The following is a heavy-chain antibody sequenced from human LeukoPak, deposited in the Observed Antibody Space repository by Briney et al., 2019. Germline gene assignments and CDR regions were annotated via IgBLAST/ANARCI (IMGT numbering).Heavy chain of an antibody. J-gene: IGHJ4*02. Sequence: SVKVSCKASGYTFTSYYMHWVRQAPGQGLEWMGGIIPIFRTTNYSQTFQGRVTITADESATTACMDLSSLRAEDTAMYYCAKGTKPVMTIPDYWGQGILVTVSS. CDR2: IIPIFRTT. D-gene: IGHD1/OR15-1a*01. V-gene: IGHV1-69*13. CDR1: GYTFTSYY. CDR3: AKGTKPVMTIPDY.